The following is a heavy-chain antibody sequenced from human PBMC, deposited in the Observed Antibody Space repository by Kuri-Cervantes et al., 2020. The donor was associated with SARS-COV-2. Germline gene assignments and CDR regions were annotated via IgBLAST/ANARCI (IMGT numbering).Heavy chain of an antibody. CDR1: GFTFSSYG. CDR3: ARDHCSSASCYRSSYNWFDP. CDR2: IWYDGSNK. D-gene: IGHD2-2*02. Sequence: GGSLRLSCAASGFTFSSYGMHWVRQAPGKGLEWVAAIWYDGSNKYYADSVKGRFTISRDNAKNSLYLQMNSLRAEDTAVYYCARDHCSSASCYRSSYNWFDPWGQGTLVTVSS. V-gene: IGHV3-33*01. J-gene: IGHJ5*02.